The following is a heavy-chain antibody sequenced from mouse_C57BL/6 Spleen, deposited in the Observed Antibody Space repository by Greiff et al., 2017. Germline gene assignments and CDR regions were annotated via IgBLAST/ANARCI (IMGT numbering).Heavy chain of an antibody. CDR3: ARGSLRYWYFDV. CDR1: GYSITSGYY. V-gene: IGHV3-6*01. J-gene: IGHJ1*03. CDR2: ISYDGSN. Sequence: EVKLLESGPGLVKPSQSLSLTCSVTGYSITSGYYWNWIRQFPGNKLEWMGYISYDGSNNYNPSLKNRISITRDTSKNQFFLKLNSVTTEDTATYYCARGSLRYWYFDVWGTGTTVTVSS. D-gene: IGHD1-1*01.